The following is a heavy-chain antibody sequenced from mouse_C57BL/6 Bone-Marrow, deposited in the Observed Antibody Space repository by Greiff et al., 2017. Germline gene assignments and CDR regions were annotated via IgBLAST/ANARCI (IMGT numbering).Heavy chain of an antibody. J-gene: IGHJ4*01. CDR2: INPSSGYT. D-gene: IGHD1-1*01. Sequence: VQLQQSGAELARPGASVKMSCKASGYTFTSYTMHWVKQRPGQGLEWIGYINPSSGYTKYNQKFKDKATLTADKSSSTAYMQLSSLTSEDYAVDYCARRNYYYAMDYWGQGTSVTVSS. V-gene: IGHV1-4*01. CDR3: ARRNYYYAMDY. CDR1: GYTFTSYT.